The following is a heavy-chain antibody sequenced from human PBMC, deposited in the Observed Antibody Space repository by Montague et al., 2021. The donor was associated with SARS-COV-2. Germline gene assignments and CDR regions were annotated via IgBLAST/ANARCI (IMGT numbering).Heavy chain of an antibody. J-gene: IGHJ4*02. CDR3: ARFGSGTLEFDL. CDR2: IRTTGHT. Sequence: NLSLTCTVSGASISTGIYYWSWIRQPAGKGLEWIGRIRTTGHTDYNSSLESRVFMSVDTSTNQFSLSLTSVTAADTAVYFCARFGSGTLEFDLWGQGTLVTVSS. CDR1: GASISTGIYY. V-gene: IGHV4-61*02. D-gene: IGHD1-26*01.